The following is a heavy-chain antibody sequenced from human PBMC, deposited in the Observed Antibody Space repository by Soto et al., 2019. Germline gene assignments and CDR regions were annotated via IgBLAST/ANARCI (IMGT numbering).Heavy chain of an antibody. J-gene: IGHJ4*02. V-gene: IGHV3-15*01. D-gene: IGHD6-19*01. CDR1: GFTFSDAW. CDR3: RTQWLD. Sequence: PVGSLRLSCAASGFTFSDAWMSWVRQAPGKGLEWVGLIKKKTGGGTTDYAAPVKGRFTISRDDSKNTVYLQMSSLKTEDTAVYYCRTQWLDWGQGTLVTVSS. CDR2: IKKKTGGGTT.